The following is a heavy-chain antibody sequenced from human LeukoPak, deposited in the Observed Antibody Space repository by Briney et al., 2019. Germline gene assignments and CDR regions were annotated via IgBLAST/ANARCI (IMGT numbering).Heavy chain of an antibody. D-gene: IGHD3-9*01. V-gene: IGHV1-69*16. CDR2: IIPILGIA. CDR3: AREPPRDILTGYYLYYYYMDV. Sequence: VASVKVSCKASGGTFSSYTISWVRQAPGQGLEWMGRIIPILGIANYAQKFQGRVTITTDESTSTAYMELSSLRSEDTAVYYCAREPPRDILTGYYLYYYYMDVWGKGTTVTVSS. J-gene: IGHJ6*03. CDR1: GGTFSSYT.